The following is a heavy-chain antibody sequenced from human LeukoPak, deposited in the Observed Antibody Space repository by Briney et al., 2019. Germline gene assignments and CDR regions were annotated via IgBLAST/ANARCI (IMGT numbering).Heavy chain of an antibody. CDR3: ARDLGATNWFDP. V-gene: IGHV4-31*03. J-gene: IGHJ5*02. CDR2: IYYSGST. CDR1: SGSINIGDHY. Sequence: SQTLSLTCTVSSGSINIGDHYWSWIRQHPGKGLEWIGYIYYSGSTYYNPSLKSRVTISVDTSKNQFSLKLSSVTAADTAVYYCARDLGATNWFDPWGQGTLVTVSS. D-gene: IGHD1-26*01.